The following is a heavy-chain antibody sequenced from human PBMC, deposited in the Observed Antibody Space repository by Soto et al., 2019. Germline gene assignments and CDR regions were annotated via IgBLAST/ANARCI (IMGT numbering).Heavy chain of an antibody. V-gene: IGHV1-2*04. D-gene: IGHD2-8*01. Sequence: ASVKVSCKASGYSFTDYHIHWVRQAPGQGLEWLGRIDPKSGGTSTAQKFQGWVTMTRDRSISTVYMELTRLRPDGTAVYFCARGHSTDCSNGVCSFFYNHEMDVWGQGTTVTVSS. CDR3: ARGHSTDCSNGVCSFFYNHEMDV. CDR2: IDPKSGGT. J-gene: IGHJ6*02. CDR1: GYSFTDYH.